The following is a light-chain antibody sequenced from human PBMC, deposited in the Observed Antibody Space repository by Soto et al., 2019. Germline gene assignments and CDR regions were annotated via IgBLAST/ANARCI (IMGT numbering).Light chain of an antibody. CDR2: AAS. J-gene: IGKJ1*01. V-gene: IGKV1-9*01. CDR1: AGISRH. CDR3: QHYNSYSEA. Sequence: IQLTQSPSSLSSSVGDRVTITCRANAGISRHLSWYQQKPENGPTLLIYAASTLQSGVPSRFSGSGSGTEFTLTIISLQPDDVATDYCQHYNSYSEAFGQGTNLDIK.